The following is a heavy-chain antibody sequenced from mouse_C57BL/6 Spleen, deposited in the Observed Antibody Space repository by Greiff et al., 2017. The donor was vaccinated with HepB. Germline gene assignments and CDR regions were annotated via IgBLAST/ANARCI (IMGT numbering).Heavy chain of an antibody. J-gene: IGHJ1*03. V-gene: IGHV5-9*01. D-gene: IGHD1-1*01. CDR1: GFTFSSYT. CDR2: ISGGGGNT. CDR3: ARHGTVVAPYWYFDV. Sequence: EVKLMESGGGLVKPGGSLKLSCAASGFTFSSYTMSWVRQTPEKRLEWVATISGGGGNTYYPDSVKGRFTISRDNAKNTLYLQMSSLRSEDTALYYCARHGTVVAPYWYFDVWGTGTTDTVSS.